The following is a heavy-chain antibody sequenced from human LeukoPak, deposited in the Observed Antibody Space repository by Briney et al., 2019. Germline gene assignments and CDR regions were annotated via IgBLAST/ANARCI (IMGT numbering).Heavy chain of an antibody. J-gene: IGHJ4*02. CDR3: AREGYYAGDY. V-gene: IGHV3-30-3*01. CDR1: GFTFANYG. CDR2: ISYDGGKE. Sequence: GGSLRLSCAASGFTFANYGMHWVRQAPGKGLEWVALISYDGGKEYYADSVKGRFTISRDNSNLYLHMNSLRTDDTAVYYCAREGYYAGDYWGQGTLVTVSS. D-gene: IGHD2-15*01.